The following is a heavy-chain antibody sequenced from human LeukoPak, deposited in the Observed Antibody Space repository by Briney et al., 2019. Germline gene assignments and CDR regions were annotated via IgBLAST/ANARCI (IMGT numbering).Heavy chain of an antibody. CDR2: INPSGGST. J-gene: IGHJ4*02. CDR3: ARDYYDSSGYYYFDY. Sequence: VASVKASCKASGYTFTSYYMHWVRQAPGQGLEWMGIINPSGGSTSYAQKSQGRVTMTRDTSTSTVYMELSSLRSEDTAVYYCARDYYDSSGYYYFDYWGQGTLVTVSS. D-gene: IGHD3-22*01. V-gene: IGHV1-46*01. CDR1: GYTFTSYY.